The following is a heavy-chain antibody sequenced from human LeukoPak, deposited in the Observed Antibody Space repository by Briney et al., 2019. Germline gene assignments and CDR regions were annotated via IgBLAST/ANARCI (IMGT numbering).Heavy chain of an antibody. CDR2: INHSGST. Sequence: PPETLSLTCAVYGGSFSGYYWSWIRQPPGKGLEWIGEINHSGSTNYNPSLKSRVTISVDTSKNQFSLKLSSVTAADTAVYYCARGGALRGIYGGPTYFGYWGQGTLVTVSS. J-gene: IGHJ4*02. CDR3: ARGGALRGIYGGPTYFGY. D-gene: IGHD5-12*01. CDR1: GGSFSGYY. V-gene: IGHV4-34*01.